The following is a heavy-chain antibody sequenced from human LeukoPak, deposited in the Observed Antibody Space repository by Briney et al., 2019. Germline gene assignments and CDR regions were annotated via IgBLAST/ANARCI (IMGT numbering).Heavy chain of an antibody. CDR2: IYYSGST. CDR1: GGSISSYY. Sequence: SETLSLTCAVSGGSISSYYWSWIRQPPGKGLEWIGYIYYSGSTNYNPSLKSRVTISVDTSKNQFSLKLSSVTAADTAVYYCASTDYYGSGRLSPWGQGTLVTVSS. D-gene: IGHD3-10*01. J-gene: IGHJ5*02. V-gene: IGHV4-59*01. CDR3: ASTDYYGSGRLSP.